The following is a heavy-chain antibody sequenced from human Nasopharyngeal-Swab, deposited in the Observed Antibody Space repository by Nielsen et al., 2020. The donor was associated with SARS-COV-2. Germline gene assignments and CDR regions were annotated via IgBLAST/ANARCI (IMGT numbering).Heavy chain of an antibody. J-gene: IGHJ6*03. CDR3: ARAVLRYFDWLLTPYYYYYMDV. CDR2: MNPNSGNT. CDR1: GYTFTSYD. D-gene: IGHD3-9*01. V-gene: IGHV1-8*01. Sequence: ASVKVSCKASGYTFTSYDINWVRQATGQGLEWMGWMNPNSGNTGYAQKFQGRVTMTRNTSISTAYMELSSLRSEDTAVYYCARAVLRYFDWLLTPYYYYYMDVGGKGTTVTVSS.